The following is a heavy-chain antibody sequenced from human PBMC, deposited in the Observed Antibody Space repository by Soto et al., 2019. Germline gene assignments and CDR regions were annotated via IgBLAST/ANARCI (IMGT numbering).Heavy chain of an antibody. J-gene: IGHJ6*03. CDR2: IYYSGST. V-gene: IGHV4-39*01. CDR1: GGSISSSSYY. CDR3: ACPHVDFCSGYYHMYV. D-gene: IGHD3-3*01. Sequence: SETLSLTCTVSGGSISSSSYYWGWIRQHKGKGLEWIGSIYYSGSTYYNPSLKSRVTISVDTSKNQFSLKLSSVTAADTALYYCACPHVDFCSGYYHMYVWGKGTTVTVSS.